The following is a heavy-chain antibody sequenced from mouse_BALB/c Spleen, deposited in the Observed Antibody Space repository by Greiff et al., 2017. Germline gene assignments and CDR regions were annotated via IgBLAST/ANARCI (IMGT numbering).Heavy chain of an antibody. Sequence: QVQLKESGAELAKPGASVKMSCKASGYTFTSYWMHWVKQRPGQGLEWIGYINPSTGYTEYNQKFKDKATLTADKSSSTAYMQLSSLTSEDSAVYYCARRGGTNYFDYWGQGTTLTVSS. CDR2: INPSTGYT. V-gene: IGHV1-7*01. J-gene: IGHJ2*01. CDR1: GYTFTSYW. D-gene: IGHD3-3*01. CDR3: ARRGGTNYFDY.